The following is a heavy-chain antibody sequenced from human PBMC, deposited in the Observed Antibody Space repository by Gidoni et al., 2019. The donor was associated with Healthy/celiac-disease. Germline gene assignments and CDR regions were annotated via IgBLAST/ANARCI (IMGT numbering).Heavy chain of an antibody. D-gene: IGHD6-6*01. V-gene: IGHV3-33*01. Sequence: QVQLVESGGGVVQPGRSLRLSCAASGFTFSSYGMHWVRQAPGKGLEWVAVIWYDGSNKYYADSVKGRFTISRDNSKNTLYLQMNSLRAEDTAVYYCARDPEEYSSSGLLDYWGQGTLVTVSS. CDR3: ARDPEEYSSSGLLDY. CDR2: IWYDGSNK. J-gene: IGHJ4*02. CDR1: GFTFSSYG.